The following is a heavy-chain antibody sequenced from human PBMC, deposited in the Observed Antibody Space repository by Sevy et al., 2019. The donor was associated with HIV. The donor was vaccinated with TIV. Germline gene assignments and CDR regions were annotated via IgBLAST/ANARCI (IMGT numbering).Heavy chain of an antibody. CDR1: GFDVNTGF. J-gene: IGHJ4*02. CDR3: VRSLGGPLNQ. V-gene: IGHV3-53*01. CDR2: IYKSGNT. Sequence: GGSLRLSCAVSGFDVNTGFMSWVRQAPGKGLEWVSVIYKSGNTYYVDSVMGRFTMSRDSGRNTLYLQMTHLRVEDTAMYYCVRSLGGPLNQWGLGTRVTVSS. D-gene: IGHD3-16*01.